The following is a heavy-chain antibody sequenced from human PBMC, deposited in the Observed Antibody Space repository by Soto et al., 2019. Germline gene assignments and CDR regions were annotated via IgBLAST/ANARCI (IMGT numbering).Heavy chain of an antibody. CDR1: GFTFSSYG. CDR2: IWYDGSNK. V-gene: IGHV3-33*01. J-gene: IGHJ6*02. CDR3: ARGSVGWLIYHEYGMDD. D-gene: IGHD3-3*01. Sequence: QVQLVESGGGVVQPGRSLRLSCAASGFTFSSYGMHWVRQAPGKGLEWVAVIWYDGSNKYYADSVKGRFTISRDNSKNTLYLQMNSLRAEDTAVYYCARGSVGWLIYHEYGMDDWGQGTTVTVSS.